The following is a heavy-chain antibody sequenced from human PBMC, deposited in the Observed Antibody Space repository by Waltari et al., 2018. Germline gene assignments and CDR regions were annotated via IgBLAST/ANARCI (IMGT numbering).Heavy chain of an antibody. V-gene: IGHV1-18*01. CDR2: SSAHEGNT. CDR3: ARAPGYCSGGSCYYYYYGMDV. D-gene: IGHD2-15*01. CDR1: GYTFTSYG. Sequence: QVQLVQSGAEVKKPGAAVKVSGKASGYTFTSYGSSWVRQAPGQGLGWMGWSSAHEGNTNYAQKLQGRVTMTTDTSTTTAYMELRSLRSDDTAVYYCARAPGYCSGGSCYYYYYGMDVWGQGTTVTVSS. J-gene: IGHJ6*02.